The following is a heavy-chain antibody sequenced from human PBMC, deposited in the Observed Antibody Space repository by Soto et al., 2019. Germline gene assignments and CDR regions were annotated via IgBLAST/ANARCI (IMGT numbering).Heavy chain of an antibody. J-gene: IGHJ4*02. Sequence: QVQLVQSGAEVKKPGSSVKVSCKASGGTFSSYTISWVRQAPGQGLEWMGRIIPILGIANYAQKFQGRVTITADKSASTAYMELSSLRSEYTAVYYCARDPAPDVVLVAATRFDYWGQGTLVTVSS. CDR2: IIPILGIA. CDR1: GGTFSSYT. CDR3: ARDPAPDVVLVAATRFDY. D-gene: IGHD2-15*01. V-gene: IGHV1-69*08.